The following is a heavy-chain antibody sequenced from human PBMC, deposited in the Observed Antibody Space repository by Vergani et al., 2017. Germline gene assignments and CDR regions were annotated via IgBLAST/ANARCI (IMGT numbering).Heavy chain of an antibody. V-gene: IGHV1-46*03. CDR2: INPSGGHT. D-gene: IGHD3-9*01. Sequence: QVQVVQSGAEVKKSGASVKVSCKTSGYIFSNYYMHWVRQAPGQGLEWMGIINPSGGHTNYAQKFQGRVTMTRDTSTSTVYMELSCLRSEDTAIYYCARGDYGILTGYRYWGQGTLVTVSA. CDR3: ARGDYGILTGYRY. CDR1: GYIFSNYY. J-gene: IGHJ4*02.